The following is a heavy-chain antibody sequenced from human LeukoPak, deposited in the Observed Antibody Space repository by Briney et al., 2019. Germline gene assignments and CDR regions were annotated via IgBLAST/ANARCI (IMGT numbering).Heavy chain of an antibody. CDR2: IYWNDDK. J-gene: IGHJ5*02. Sequence: SGPTLMKPTQTLTLTCTFSGFSLSTSGVGVGWIRQPPGKALEWLALIYWNDDKRYSPSLKSRLTITKDTSKNQVVLTMTNMDPVDTATYFCAHSSPTSCSGTSCLNWFDPWGQGTLVTVSS. D-gene: IGHD2-2*01. CDR1: GFSLSTSGVG. V-gene: IGHV2-5*01. CDR3: AHSSPTSCSGTSCLNWFDP.